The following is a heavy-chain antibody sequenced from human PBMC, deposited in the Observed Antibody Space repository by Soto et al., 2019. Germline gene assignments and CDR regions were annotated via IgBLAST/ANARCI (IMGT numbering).Heavy chain of an antibody. CDR1: GFSLSTSGVG. V-gene: IGHV2-5*01. Sequence: SGPTLVNPTQTLTLTCTFSGFSLSTSGVGVGWIRQPPGKALEWLALIYWNDDKRYSPSLKSRLTITKDTSKNQVVLTMTNMDPVDTATYYCAHTDRLTYYYDSSGYFDYWGQGTLVTVSS. CDR3: AHTDRLTYYYDSSGYFDY. CDR2: IYWNDDK. J-gene: IGHJ4*02. D-gene: IGHD3-22*01.